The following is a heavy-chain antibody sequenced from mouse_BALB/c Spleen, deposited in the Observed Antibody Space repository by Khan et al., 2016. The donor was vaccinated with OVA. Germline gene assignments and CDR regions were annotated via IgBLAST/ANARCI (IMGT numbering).Heavy chain of an antibody. CDR3: ARGRYYGSSFDS. V-gene: IGHV3-2*02. Sequence: FHLQESGPGLVKPSQSLSLTCTVTGYSITSGYAWNWIRQFPGNKLEWMGYISYSGGTSYNPSLKSRISITRDTSKNQFFLQLNSVTTEDTATYYCARGRYYGSSFDSLSQGPPLTVSS. J-gene: IGHJ2*01. CDR2: ISYSGGT. CDR1: GYSITSGYA. D-gene: IGHD1-1*01.